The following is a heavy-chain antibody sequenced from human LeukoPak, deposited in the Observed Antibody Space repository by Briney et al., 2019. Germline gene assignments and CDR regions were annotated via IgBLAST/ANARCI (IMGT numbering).Heavy chain of an antibody. CDR3: AREDYSSGHAGALGFDP. V-gene: IGHV3-30*04. CDR1: GFTFSKSP. D-gene: IGHD2-21*01. J-gene: IGHJ5*02. CDR2: ISVDGSWA. Sequence: PGGSLRLSCAASGFTFSKSPMHWARQAPGKGLEWVAVISVDGSWAYYGDSVKGRFTITRDNSKNTLYLEMNSLRTEDTALYYCAREDYSSGHAGALGFDPRGQGTLVTVSS.